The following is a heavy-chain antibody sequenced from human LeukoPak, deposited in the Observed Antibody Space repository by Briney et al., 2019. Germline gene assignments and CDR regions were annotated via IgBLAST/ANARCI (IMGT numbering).Heavy chain of an antibody. CDR1: GGSISSYY. J-gene: IGHJ6*03. CDR3: ARDRYYMDV. V-gene: IGHV4-59*01. CDR2: IYYSGNT. Sequence: NPSETLSLTCTVSGGSISSYYWSWIRQPPGKGLEWIGYIYYSGNTNYNPSLKSRVTISVDTSKNQFSLKLSSVTAADTAVYYCARDRYYMDVWGKGTTVTVSS.